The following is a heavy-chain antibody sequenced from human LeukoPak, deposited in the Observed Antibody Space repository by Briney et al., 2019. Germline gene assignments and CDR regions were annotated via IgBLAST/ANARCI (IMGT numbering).Heavy chain of an antibody. D-gene: IGHD6-19*01. CDR1: GYSFTGFA. CDR2: ISAYNGNT. Sequence: GASVKVSCKASGYSFTGFAVNWVRQAPGQGLEWMGWISAYNGNTNYAQKLQGRVTMTTDTSTSTAYMELRSLRSDDTAVYYCARAQGSGWPFDYWGQGTLATVSS. CDR3: ARAQGSGWPFDY. V-gene: IGHV1-18*01. J-gene: IGHJ4*02.